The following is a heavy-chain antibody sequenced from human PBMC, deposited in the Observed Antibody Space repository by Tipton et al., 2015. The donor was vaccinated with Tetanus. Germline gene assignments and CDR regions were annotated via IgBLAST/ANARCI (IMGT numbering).Heavy chain of an antibody. D-gene: IGHD1/OR15-1a*01. CDR1: GASSTSGDYY. CDR3: ARIGWPENNKPGFDI. J-gene: IGHJ3*02. Sequence: TLSLTCTVSGASSTSGDYYWSWIRQRPGRGLEWVGYVHYTGKDNYNPSLRSRVTLSVDTSKNQFSLQMSSVTAADTVVYYCARIGWPENNKPGFDIWGQGTMVTVSS. CDR2: VHYTGKD. V-gene: IGHV4-61*08.